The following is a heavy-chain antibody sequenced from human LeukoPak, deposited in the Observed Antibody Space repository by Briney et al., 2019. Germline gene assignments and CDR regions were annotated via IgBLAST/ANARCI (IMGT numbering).Heavy chain of an antibody. J-gene: IGHJ4*02. CDR1: GFTFSSYA. Sequence: GGSLRLSCAASGFTFSSYAMHWVRQAPGKGLEWVAVISYDGSNKYHADFVKGRFTISRDNSKNTLYLQMNSLRAEDTAVYYCARDVGAYCSSTSCFTKGWGQGTLVTVSS. D-gene: IGHD2-2*01. CDR2: ISYDGSNK. V-gene: IGHV3-30*04. CDR3: ARDVGAYCSSTSCFTKG.